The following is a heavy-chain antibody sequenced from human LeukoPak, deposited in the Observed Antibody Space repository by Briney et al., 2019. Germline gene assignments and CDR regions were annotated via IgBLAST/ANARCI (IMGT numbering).Heavy chain of an antibody. J-gene: IGHJ4*02. D-gene: IGHD2-2*01. CDR1: GYNFTNYW. Sequence: GESLKISRKGSGYNFTNYWIAWVRQMPGKGLEWMGIIYPGDSDTGYSPSFQGQVTISADKSISAAYLQWSSLKVSDTAMYYCARRYCSSTTCYAGSDYWGQGTLVTVSS. V-gene: IGHV5-51*01. CDR3: ARRYCSSTTCYAGSDY. CDR2: IYPGDSDT.